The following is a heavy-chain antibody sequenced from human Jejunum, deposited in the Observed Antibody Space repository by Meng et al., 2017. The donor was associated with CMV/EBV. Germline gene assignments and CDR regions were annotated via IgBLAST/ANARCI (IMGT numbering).Heavy chain of an antibody. V-gene: IGHV3-48*03. D-gene: IGHD6-19*01. CDR1: GFNFSKYE. CDR3: ASNLGQWLDWFDP. CDR2: ISSSGDRT. Sequence: SGFNFSKYEMIWVRQAPRKGLEWLSYISSSGDRTYYAESVKGRFTTSRDNGRKLLYLDMNSLRAEDTAIYYCASNLGQWLDWFDPWGQGTLVTVSS. J-gene: IGHJ5*02.